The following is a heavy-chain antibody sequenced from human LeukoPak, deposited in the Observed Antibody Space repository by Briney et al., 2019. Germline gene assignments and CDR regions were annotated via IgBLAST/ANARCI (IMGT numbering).Heavy chain of an antibody. V-gene: IGHV1-18*04. Sequence: ASVKVSCKASGYTFTGYYMHWVRQAPGQGLEWMGWISAYNGNTNYAQKLQGRVTMTTDTSTSTAYMELRSLRSDDTAVYYCARGHYSNFGYWFDPWGQGTLVTVSS. CDR3: ARGHYSNFGYWFDP. CDR1: GYTFTGYY. D-gene: IGHD4-11*01. CDR2: ISAYNGNT. J-gene: IGHJ5*02.